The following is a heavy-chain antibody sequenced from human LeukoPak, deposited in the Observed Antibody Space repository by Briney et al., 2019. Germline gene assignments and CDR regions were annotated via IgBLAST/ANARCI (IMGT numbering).Heavy chain of an antibody. Sequence: ASVKVSCKASGYTFTSYYMHRVRQAPGQGLEWMGIINPSGGSTSYAQKFQGRVTMTRDTSTSTVYMEVRGLRSDDTAMYYCARDVGITVADSFDPWGQGTLVTVSS. CDR3: ARDVGITVADSFDP. CDR2: INPSGGST. V-gene: IGHV1-46*01. J-gene: IGHJ5*02. CDR1: GYTFTSYY. D-gene: IGHD6-13*01.